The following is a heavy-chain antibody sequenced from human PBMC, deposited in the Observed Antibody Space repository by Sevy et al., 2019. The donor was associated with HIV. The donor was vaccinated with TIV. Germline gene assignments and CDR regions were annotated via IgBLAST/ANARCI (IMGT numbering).Heavy chain of an antibody. CDR3: ARKYYDILTGYYRFDP. V-gene: IGHV5-51*01. J-gene: IGHJ5*02. D-gene: IGHD3-9*01. Sequence: GESLKISCKGSGYSFTSYWIGWVRQMPGKGLEWMGIIYPGDSDTRYSPSFQGQVNISADKSISTAYLQWSSLKASDTAMYYCARKYYDILTGYYRFDPWGQGTLVTVSS. CDR1: GYSFTSYW. CDR2: IYPGDSDT.